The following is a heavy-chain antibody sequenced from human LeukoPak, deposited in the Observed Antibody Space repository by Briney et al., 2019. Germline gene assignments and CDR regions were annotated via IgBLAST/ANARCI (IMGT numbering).Heavy chain of an antibody. V-gene: IGHV3-13*04. D-gene: IGHD6-13*01. CDR3: VVLPVYQDF. J-gene: IGHJ4*02. CDR1: GFTFSSYD. CDR2: IGTAGDT. Sequence: PGGSLRLSCAASGFTFSSYDMHWVRQTTGKGLEWVSSIGTAGDTDCPGSVKGRFTISRENAKNSLFLQMNSLRAGDTAMYYCVVLPVYQDFWGRGTLVTVSS.